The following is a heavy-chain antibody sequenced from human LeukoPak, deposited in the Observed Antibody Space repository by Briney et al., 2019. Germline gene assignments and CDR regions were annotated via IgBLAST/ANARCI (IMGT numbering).Heavy chain of an antibody. Sequence: PSETLSLTCTVSGGFISSSSYSWGWIRQPPGKGLEWIGNISYSGSTSYNPSLKSRVTISVDTSKNQFSLKLTSVTAADTAMYYCARGGGELSLYGWGQGTLVTVSS. CDR3: ARGGGELSLYG. CDR2: ISYSGST. J-gene: IGHJ4*02. CDR1: GGFISSSSYS. D-gene: IGHD3-16*01. V-gene: IGHV4-39*07.